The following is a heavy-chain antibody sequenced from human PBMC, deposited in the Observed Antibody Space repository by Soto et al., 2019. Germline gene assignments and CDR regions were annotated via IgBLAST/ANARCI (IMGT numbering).Heavy chain of an antibody. CDR1: GFTFSSHG. D-gene: IGHD4-17*01. J-gene: IGHJ4*02. Sequence: GRSLRLSCAASGFTFSSHGMHWVRQAPGKGLEWVAVISYDGSNKYYADSVKGRFTISRDNSKNTLYLQMNSLRAEDTAVYYCAKVRLTTVTTGVDYWGQGTLVTVSS. V-gene: IGHV3-30*18. CDR3: AKVRLTTVTTGVDY. CDR2: ISYDGSNK.